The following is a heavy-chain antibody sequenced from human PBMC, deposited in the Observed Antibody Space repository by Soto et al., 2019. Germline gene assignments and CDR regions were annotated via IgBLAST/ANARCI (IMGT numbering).Heavy chain of an antibody. J-gene: IGHJ5*02. V-gene: IGHV1-18*01. CDR3: ARKSSSSSWFDP. Sequence: ASVKVSCKASGYTFSNYGITWVRQAPGQGLEWMGWISGYDGNTNYAQNFRGRVTMTTDPSTRTAYMELRSLRSDDTAVYYCARKSSSSSWFDPWGQGTLVTVSS. D-gene: IGHD6-6*01. CDR2: ISGYDGNT. CDR1: GYTFSNYG.